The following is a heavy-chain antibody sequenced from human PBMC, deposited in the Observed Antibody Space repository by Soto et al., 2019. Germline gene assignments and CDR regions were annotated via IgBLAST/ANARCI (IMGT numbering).Heavy chain of an antibody. CDR3: ARGGKERFRGSGMDV. Sequence: QVQLVQSGAEVKKPGSSVKVSCKASGGTFSSYAISWVRQAPGQGLEWMGEIISMFGAAVYAQKFQGRVTITADESARTGYKELSTLRSEDAAEYYCARGGKERFRGSGMDVWGQGTTVTVS. CDR1: GGTFSSYA. D-gene: IGHD1-1*01. V-gene: IGHV1-69*01. J-gene: IGHJ6*02. CDR2: IISMFGAA.